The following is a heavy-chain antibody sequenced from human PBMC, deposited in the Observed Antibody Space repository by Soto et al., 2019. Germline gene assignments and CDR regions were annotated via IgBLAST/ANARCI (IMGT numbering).Heavy chain of an antibody. CDR2: IYYSGST. CDR1: GCSISSYY. V-gene: IGHV4-59*01. CDR3: ARAMQYDFWSGYYYYYYGMDV. D-gene: IGHD3-3*01. J-gene: IGHJ6*02. Sequence: SETLSLTCTFSGCSISSYYWSWIRQPPGKGLEWIGYIYYSGSTNYNPSLKSRVTISVDTSKNQFSLKLSSVTAADTAVYYCARAMQYDFWSGYYYYYYGMDVWGQGTTVTVSS.